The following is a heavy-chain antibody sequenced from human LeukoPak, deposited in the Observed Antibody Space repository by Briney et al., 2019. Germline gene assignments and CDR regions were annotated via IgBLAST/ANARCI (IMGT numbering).Heavy chain of an antibody. V-gene: IGHV3-23*01. CDR3: ARRLRIYYDSSGYYIWFDP. J-gene: IGHJ5*02. D-gene: IGHD3-22*01. Sequence: PGGSLRLSCAASGFTFSTYAMTWVRQAPGKGLEWVSLISGTGGSTYYADSVKGRFTISRDNAKNSLYLQMNSLRAEDTAVYYCARRLRIYYDSSGYYIWFDPWGQGTLVTVSS. CDR2: ISGTGGST. CDR1: GFTFSTYA.